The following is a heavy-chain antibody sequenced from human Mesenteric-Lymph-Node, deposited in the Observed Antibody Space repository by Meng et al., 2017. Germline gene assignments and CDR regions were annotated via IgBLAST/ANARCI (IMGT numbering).Heavy chain of an antibody. J-gene: IGHJ4*01. CDR3: AKATASTCSGVNCYYFDY. V-gene: IGHV3-23*01. CDR2: FSGGIATT. Sequence: SCVGSGFKFNNYAMSWVRQAPGKGLEWVATFSGGIATTYEADSVRGRFTIYRDKSESTLHLQMDSLRAEDTAVYFCAKATASTCSGVNCYYFDYWGHGTPVTVSS. CDR1: GFKFNNYA. D-gene: IGHD2-15*01.